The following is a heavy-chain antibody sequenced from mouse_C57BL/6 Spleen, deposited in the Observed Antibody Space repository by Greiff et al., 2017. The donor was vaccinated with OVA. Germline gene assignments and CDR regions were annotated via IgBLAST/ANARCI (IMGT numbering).Heavy chain of an antibody. V-gene: IGHV1-59*01. J-gene: IGHJ2*01. Sequence: QVQLQQPGAELVRPGTSVKLSCKASGYTFTSYWMHWVKQRPGQGLEWIGVIDPSDSYTNYNQKFKGKATLTVDTSSSTAYMQLSSLTSEDSAVYYCARGRMVTNYFDYWGQGTTLTVSS. D-gene: IGHD2-2*01. CDR1: GYTFTSYW. CDR2: IDPSDSYT. CDR3: ARGRMVTNYFDY.